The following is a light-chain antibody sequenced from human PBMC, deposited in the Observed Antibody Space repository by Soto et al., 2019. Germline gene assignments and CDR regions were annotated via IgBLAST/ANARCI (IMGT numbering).Light chain of an antibody. J-gene: IGKJ1*01. CDR1: QSVSDN. V-gene: IGKV3-15*01. CDR2: GAS. Sequence: EIVMTQSPATLSVSPGERATLSCRASQSVSDNLAWYQQKPGQAPRLLIYGASTRATGISARFSGSGSGTEFTLTISSLQSEDFAIYYCQQYNDWPRTFGQGTKVDIK. CDR3: QQYNDWPRT.